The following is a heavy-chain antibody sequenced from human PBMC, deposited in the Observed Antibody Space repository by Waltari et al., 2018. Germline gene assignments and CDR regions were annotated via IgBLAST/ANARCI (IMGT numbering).Heavy chain of an antibody. J-gene: IGHJ5*02. V-gene: IGHV3-20*04. CDR1: GLDFEFSA. CDR3: AKEGGYSYYNNWFDV. Sequence: QLVESGGGGVRPGGSLGLPCAASGLDFEFSAMSLVGQAPGKGLEWVAIFSWKAGETYYAEVAEGRFTISRDNAKNSLYLQMNSLRAEDTAFYYCAKEGGYSYYNNWFDVWGQGALVTVSS. CDR2: FSWKAGET. D-gene: IGHD3-10*01.